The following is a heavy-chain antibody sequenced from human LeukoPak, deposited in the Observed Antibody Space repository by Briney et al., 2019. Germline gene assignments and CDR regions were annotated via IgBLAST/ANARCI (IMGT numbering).Heavy chain of an antibody. J-gene: IGHJ4*02. CDR3: ARADTVRLGELSHFDY. D-gene: IGHD3-16*02. Sequence: ASVKVSCKASGYIFTNYAISWVRQAPGQGLEWMGWISTYNGNTKNAQKLQGRVTMTTDTSTSTAYMELRTLRSDDTAVYYCARADTVRLGELSHFDYWGQGTLVTVSS. CDR1: GYIFTNYA. CDR2: ISTYNGNT. V-gene: IGHV1-18*01.